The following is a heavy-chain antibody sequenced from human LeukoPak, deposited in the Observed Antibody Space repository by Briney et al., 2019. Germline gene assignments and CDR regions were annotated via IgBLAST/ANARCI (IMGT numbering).Heavy chain of an antibody. J-gene: IGHJ4*02. Sequence: GASVKVSCKASVYTFTAYYVHWVRQAPGQGLEWMGWINPNSGGAKYAQKFQGRVTMTRDTSINTAYMELSRLKSDDTAIYYCARVSATVPTHWGQGTLLTVSS. D-gene: IGHD4-17*01. CDR1: VYTFTAYY. V-gene: IGHV1-2*02. CDR3: ARVSATVPTH. CDR2: INPNSGGA.